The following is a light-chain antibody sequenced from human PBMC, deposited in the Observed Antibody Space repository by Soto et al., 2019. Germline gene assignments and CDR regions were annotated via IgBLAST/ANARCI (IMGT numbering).Light chain of an antibody. Sequence: QSALTQPASVSGSPGQSITISCTGTSSDVGGYNYVSWYQQHPGKAPKLMIYEVSNRPSGVSNRFSGSKSGNTASLTISGLQAEDEADYYCSSYTGSSPYVVFGGGTQLTVL. J-gene: IGLJ2*01. CDR3: SSYTGSSPYVV. V-gene: IGLV2-14*01. CDR2: EVS. CDR1: SSDVGGYNY.